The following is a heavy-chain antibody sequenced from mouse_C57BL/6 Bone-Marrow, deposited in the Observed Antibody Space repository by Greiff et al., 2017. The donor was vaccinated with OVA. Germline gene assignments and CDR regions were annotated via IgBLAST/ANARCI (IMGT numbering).Heavy chain of an antibody. CDR1: GYTFTSYG. V-gene: IGHV1-81*01. Sequence: VKLMESGAELARPGASVKLSCKASGYTFTSYGISWVKQRTGQGLEWIGEIYPRSGNTYYNEKFKGKATLTADKSSSTAYMELRSLTSEDSAVYFCAPVVIIVDPSFDYWGQGTTLTVSS. D-gene: IGHD1-1*01. CDR2: IYPRSGNT. J-gene: IGHJ2*01. CDR3: APVVIIVDPSFDY.